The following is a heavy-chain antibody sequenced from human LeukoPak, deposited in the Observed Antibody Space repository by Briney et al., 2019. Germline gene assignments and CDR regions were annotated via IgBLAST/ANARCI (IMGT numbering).Heavy chain of an antibody. J-gene: IGHJ6*02. V-gene: IGHV3-66*01. CDR3: ARDRPYPSSYYGMDV. D-gene: IGHD2-21*01. CDR2: IYSGGST. CDR1: GFTVSSNY. Sequence: GSLRLSCAASGFTVSSNYMSWVRQAPGKGLEWVSVIYSGGSTYYADSVKGRFTISRDNSKNTLYLQMNSLRAEDTAVYYCARDRPYPSSYYGMDVWGQGTTVTVSS.